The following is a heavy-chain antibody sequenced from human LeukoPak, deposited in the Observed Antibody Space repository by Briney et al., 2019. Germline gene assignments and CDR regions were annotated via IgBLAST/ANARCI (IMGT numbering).Heavy chain of an antibody. CDR2: IYYTGST. J-gene: IGHJ4*02. D-gene: IGHD1-20*01. CDR3: ASHLGAVTANLLN. CDR1: GGSISSTSYY. Sequence: PSETLSLTCTVSGGSISSTSYYWGWLRQPPGAGLGWVGSIYYTGSTYYNPSLKSRVTISVHTSKNQFSLRLSSVTAADTAVYYCASHLGAVTANLLNWGQGTLVTVSS. V-gene: IGHV4-39*01.